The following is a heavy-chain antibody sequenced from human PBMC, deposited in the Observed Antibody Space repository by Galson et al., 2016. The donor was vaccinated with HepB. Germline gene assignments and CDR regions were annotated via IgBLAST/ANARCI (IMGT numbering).Heavy chain of an antibody. Sequence: SLRLSCAASGFTFSSYAMNWVRQAPGKGLQWVSGISGGGVSTHYADSVKVRFTISRDNSKNTLYLQMNSLRAEDTAVYYCSKGRYCGGDCYSSDYWGQGTLVTVSS. CDR1: GFTFSSYA. CDR2: ISGGGVST. CDR3: SKGRYCGGDCYSSDY. J-gene: IGHJ4*02. V-gene: IGHV3-23*01. D-gene: IGHD2-21*02.